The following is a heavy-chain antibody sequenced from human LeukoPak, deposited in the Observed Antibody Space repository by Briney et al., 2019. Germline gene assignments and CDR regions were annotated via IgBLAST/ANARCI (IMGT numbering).Heavy chain of an antibody. CDR2: ISSGGSTI. CDR3: ARGNYGDYSVDY. D-gene: IGHD4-17*01. CDR1: GFTFSSYE. V-gene: IGHV3-48*03. Sequence: GGSLRLSCAAYGFTFSSYEMNWVRQAPGKGLEWVSYISSGGSTIYYADSVKGRFTISRDNAKNSLYLQMNSLRAEDTAVYYCARGNYGDYSVDYWGQGTLVTVSS. J-gene: IGHJ4*02.